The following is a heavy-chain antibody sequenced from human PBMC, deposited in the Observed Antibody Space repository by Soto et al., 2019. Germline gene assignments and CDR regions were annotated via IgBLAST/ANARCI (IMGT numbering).Heavy chain of an antibody. CDR3: ARGGGATLSWRETYYFDY. J-gene: IGHJ4*02. CDR2: IYYSGST. CDR1: GGSISSYY. Sequence: SETLSLTCTVSGGSISSYYWSWIRQPPGKGLEWIGYIYYSGSTNYNPSLKSRVTISVDTSKNQFSLKLSSVTAADTAVYYCARGGGATLSWRETYYFDYWGQGTLVTVSS. V-gene: IGHV4-59*01. D-gene: IGHD1-26*01.